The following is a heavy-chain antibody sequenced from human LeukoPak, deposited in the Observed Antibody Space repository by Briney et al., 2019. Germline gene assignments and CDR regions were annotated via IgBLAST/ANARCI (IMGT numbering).Heavy chain of an antibody. CDR2: IYYSGST. CDR3: ASQQWLVTRPFDY. D-gene: IGHD6-19*01. Sequence: SETLSLTCTVSGGSVSSGSYYWGWIRQPPGKGLEWIGYIYYSGSTNYNPSLKSRVTISVDTSKNQFSLKLSSVTAADTAVYYCASQQWLVTRPFDYWGQGTLVTVSS. CDR1: GGSVSSGSYY. V-gene: IGHV4-61*01. J-gene: IGHJ4*02.